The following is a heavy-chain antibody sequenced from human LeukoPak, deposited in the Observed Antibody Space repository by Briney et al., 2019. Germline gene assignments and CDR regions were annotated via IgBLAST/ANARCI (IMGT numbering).Heavy chain of an antibody. V-gene: IGHV1-2*02. CDR2: INPNSGGT. CDR1: GYTFTGYY. Sequence: RASVKVSCKASGYTFTGYYMHWVRQAPGQGLEWMGWINPNSGGTNYAQKFQGRVTMTRDTSISTAYMELSRLRSDDTAVYYCARDGIKWELLSGYYMDVWGKGTTVTVSS. CDR3: ARDGIKWELLSGYYMDV. D-gene: IGHD1-26*01. J-gene: IGHJ6*03.